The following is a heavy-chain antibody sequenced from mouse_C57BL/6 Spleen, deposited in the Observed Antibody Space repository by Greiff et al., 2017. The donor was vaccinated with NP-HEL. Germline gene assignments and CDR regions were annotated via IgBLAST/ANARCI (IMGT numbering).Heavy chain of an antibody. Sequence: QVQLQQSGAELVRPGTSVKVSCKASGYAFTNYLIEWVKQRPGQGLEWIGVINPGSGGTNYNETFKGKATLTADKSSRTGYMQLSSLTSEDYAVYVGARGAIYYDYDGYYFGYWGQGTTLTVSS. CDR3: ARGAIYYDYDGYYFGY. CDR2: INPGSGGT. V-gene: IGHV1-54*01. D-gene: IGHD2-4*01. CDR1: GYAFTNYL. J-gene: IGHJ2*01.